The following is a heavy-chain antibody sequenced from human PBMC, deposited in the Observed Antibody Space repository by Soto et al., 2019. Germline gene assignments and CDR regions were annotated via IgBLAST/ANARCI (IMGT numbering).Heavy chain of an antibody. J-gene: IGHJ4*02. Sequence: PGGSLRLSCAASGFTFSSYAMHWVRQAPGKGLEWVAVISYDGSNKYYADSVKGRFTISRDNSKNTLYLQMNSLRAEDTAVYYWAIYYSSSSLALACYFDYWGQGTLVTVSS. D-gene: IGHD6-6*01. CDR1: GFTFSSYA. CDR2: ISYDGSNK. V-gene: IGHV3-30-3*01. CDR3: AIYYSSSSLALACYFDY.